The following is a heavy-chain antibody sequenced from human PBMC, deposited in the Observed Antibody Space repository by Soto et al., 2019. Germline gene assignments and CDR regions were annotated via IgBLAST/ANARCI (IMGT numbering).Heavy chain of an antibody. CDR1: GGTFSSYA. V-gene: IGHV1-69*01. J-gene: IGHJ4*01. CDR3: ERAWDPTYSRSAAHAY. Sequence: QVQLVQSGAEVKKTGSSVKVSCKASGGTFSSYAISWVRQAPGQGLEWMGGIIPIFGTANYAQKFKGRVRITAHESTNTAHMELGRLRSEHTDVHYCERAWDPTYSRSAAHAYWGRGTLVSVSS. CDR2: IIPIFGTA. D-gene: IGHD6-6*01.